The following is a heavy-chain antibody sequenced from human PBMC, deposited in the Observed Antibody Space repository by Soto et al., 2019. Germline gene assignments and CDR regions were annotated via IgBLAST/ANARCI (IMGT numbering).Heavy chain of an antibody. Sequence: QVRLVQAGAEMKKPGASVKVSCKASGYTFSRHGVSWVRQAPGQGLEWLGWITLYNGNTNYAQNFKCRVTMTADTTTTTAYMELTSLRSDDTAVYYCARVSRDTLITGAFDYWGQGALVTVSS. CDR3: ARVSRDTLITGAFDY. V-gene: IGHV1-18*01. D-gene: IGHD1-20*01. CDR1: GYTFSRHG. J-gene: IGHJ4*02. CDR2: ITLYNGNT.